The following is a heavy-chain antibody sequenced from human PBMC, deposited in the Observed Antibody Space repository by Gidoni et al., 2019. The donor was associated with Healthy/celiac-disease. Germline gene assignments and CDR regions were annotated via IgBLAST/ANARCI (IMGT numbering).Heavy chain of an antibody. Sequence: EVQLVESGGGLVQPGGSLRLSCAASGFTFSSYEMNWVRQAPGKGLEWVSYISSSGSTIYYADSVKGRFTISRDNAKNSLYLQMNSLRAEDTAVYYCARVELLWFGELYAYGMDVWGQGTTVTVSS. J-gene: IGHJ6*02. CDR2: ISSSGSTI. V-gene: IGHV3-48*03. CDR1: GFTFSSYE. D-gene: IGHD3-10*01. CDR3: ARVELLWFGELYAYGMDV.